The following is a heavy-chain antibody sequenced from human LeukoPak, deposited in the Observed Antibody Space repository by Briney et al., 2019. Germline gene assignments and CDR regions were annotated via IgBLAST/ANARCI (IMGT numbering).Heavy chain of an antibody. CDR2: IYYSGST. CDR1: GGSISSYY. Sequence: SETLSLTCTVSGGSISSYYWSWIRQPPGKGLEWIGYIYYSGSTNYNPSLKSRVTISVDTSKNQFSLKLSSVTAADTAVYYCARGPYYYDSSGYYHYFDYWSQGTLVTVSS. V-gene: IGHV4-59*01. D-gene: IGHD3-22*01. J-gene: IGHJ4*02. CDR3: ARGPYYYDSSGYYHYFDY.